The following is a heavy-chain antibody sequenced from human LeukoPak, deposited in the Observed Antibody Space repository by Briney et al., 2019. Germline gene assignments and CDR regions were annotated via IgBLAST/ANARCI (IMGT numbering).Heavy chain of an antibody. Sequence: PSETLSLTCAVYGGSFSGYYWSWIRQPPGKGLEWIGEINHNGSTNYNPSLKSRVTISVDTSKNQFSLKLSSVTAADTAVYYCARGVARHWYFDLWGRGTLVTVSS. CDR2: INHNGST. CDR1: GGSFSGYY. CDR3: ARGVARHWYFDL. D-gene: IGHD2-15*01. V-gene: IGHV4-34*01. J-gene: IGHJ2*01.